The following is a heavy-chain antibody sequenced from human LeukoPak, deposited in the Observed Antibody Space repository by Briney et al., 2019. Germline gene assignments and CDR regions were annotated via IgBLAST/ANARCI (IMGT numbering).Heavy chain of an antibody. Sequence: PGGSLRLSCTASVFTFGDYAMSWVRQAPGKGLEWVGFIRSKAYGGTTEYAASVKGRFTIPRDDSKSIAYLQMNSLKTEDTAVYYCFGTPTYYYGSGSLYYYGMDVWGQGTTVTVSS. CDR1: VFTFGDYA. J-gene: IGHJ6*02. CDR2: IRSKAYGGTT. D-gene: IGHD3-10*01. CDR3: FGTPTYYYGSGSLYYYGMDV. V-gene: IGHV3-49*04.